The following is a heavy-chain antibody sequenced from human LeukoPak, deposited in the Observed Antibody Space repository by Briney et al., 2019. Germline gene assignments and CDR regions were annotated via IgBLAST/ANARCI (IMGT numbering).Heavy chain of an antibody. CDR1: GITFSDYY. CDR3: AKKVTAMVLYDAFDI. CDR2: ISGSGGST. V-gene: IGHV3-23*01. D-gene: IGHD5-18*01. Sequence: RPLRLSCAASGITFSDYYMSWVRQAPGKGLEWVSAISGSGGSTYYADSVKGRFTISRDNSKNTLYLQMNSLRAEDTAVYYCAKKVTAMVLYDAFDIWGQGTMVTVSS. J-gene: IGHJ3*02.